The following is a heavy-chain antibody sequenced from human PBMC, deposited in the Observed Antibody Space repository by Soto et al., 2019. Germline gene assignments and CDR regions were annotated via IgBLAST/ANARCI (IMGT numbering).Heavy chain of an antibody. CDR2: INSDGSST. CDR1: GFTFSSYW. V-gene: IGHV3-74*01. CDR3: ARGNYVLYYGMDV. D-gene: IGHD4-4*01. Sequence: GGSLRLSCAASGFTFSSYWMHWVRQAPGKGLVWVSRINSDGSSTSYADSVKGRFTISRDNAKNTLYLQMNSLRAEDTAVYYCARGNYVLYYGMDVWGQGTTVTVSS. J-gene: IGHJ6*02.